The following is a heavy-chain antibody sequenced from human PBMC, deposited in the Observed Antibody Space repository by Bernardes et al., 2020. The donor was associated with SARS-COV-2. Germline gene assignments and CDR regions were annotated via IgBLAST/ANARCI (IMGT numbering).Heavy chain of an antibody. CDR2: IKRDGSEK. CDR3: ARDYSYYGHFKVLDP. CDR1: GFTFSNYW. V-gene: IGHV3-7*01. Sequence: GGSLRLSCAASGFTFSNYWMSWVRQAPGKGLEWVANIKRDGSEKYYVDSVKGRFTISRDNAKNSVYLQMNSLRAEDTAVYYCARDYSYYGHFKVLDPWGQGTLVTVSS. D-gene: IGHD3-10*01. J-gene: IGHJ5*02.